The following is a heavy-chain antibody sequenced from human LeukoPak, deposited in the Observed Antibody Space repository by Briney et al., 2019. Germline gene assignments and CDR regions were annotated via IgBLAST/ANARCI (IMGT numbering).Heavy chain of an antibody. CDR3: VRGSGNYNS. Sequence: NPSETLSLTCTVSGYSISSGYYWGWIRPPPGKVLECIGSIYHSGSTYYSPSLKSRVNISVDTSKNQFSLRLSSVTAADTAIYYCVRGSGNYNSWGQGTLVTVSS. V-gene: IGHV4-38-2*02. CDR2: IYHSGST. D-gene: IGHD3-10*01. J-gene: IGHJ4*02. CDR1: GYSISSGYY.